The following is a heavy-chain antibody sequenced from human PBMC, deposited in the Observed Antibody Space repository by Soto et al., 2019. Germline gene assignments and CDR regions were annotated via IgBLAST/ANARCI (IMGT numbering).Heavy chain of an antibody. Sequence: ASETLSLTCAVYGGSFSGYYWSWIRQPPGKGLEWIGEINHSGSTNYNPSLKSRVTISVDTSKNQFSLKLSSVTAADTAVYYCARDTPTQTYGDYFSYWGQGTLVTVSS. CDR1: GGSFSGYY. CDR2: INHSGST. V-gene: IGHV4-34*01. CDR3: ARDTPTQTYGDYFSY. J-gene: IGHJ4*02. D-gene: IGHD4-17*01.